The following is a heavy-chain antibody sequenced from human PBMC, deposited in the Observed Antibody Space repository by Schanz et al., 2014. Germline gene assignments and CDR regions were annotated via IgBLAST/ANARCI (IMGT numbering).Heavy chain of an antibody. Sequence: EVQLLESGGGLVQPGGSLRLSCAASGFTFSSYAMSWVRQAPGKGLEWVSAISGSGGSTYYADSVKGRFTISRDNSKNTQYLQMNSLRAEDTAVYYCAKGRFGELSAFDNWGQGTMVTVSS. CDR2: ISGSGGST. CDR3: AKGRFGELSAFDN. V-gene: IGHV3-23*01. J-gene: IGHJ3*02. D-gene: IGHD3-10*01. CDR1: GFTFSSYA.